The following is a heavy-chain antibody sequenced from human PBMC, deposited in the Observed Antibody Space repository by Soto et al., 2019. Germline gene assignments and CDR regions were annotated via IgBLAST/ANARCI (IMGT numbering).Heavy chain of an antibody. D-gene: IGHD1-26*01. Sequence: PSETLSLTCTVSGGSISSGDYYWSWISQPPGKGLEWIGYIYYSGSTYYNPSLKSRVTISVDTSKNQFSLKLSSVTAADTAVYYCARGPGGGAYYYYGMDVWGQGTTVTVSS. CDR2: IYYSGST. CDR3: ARGPGGGAYYYYGMDV. J-gene: IGHJ6*02. CDR1: GGSISSGDYY. V-gene: IGHV4-30-4*01.